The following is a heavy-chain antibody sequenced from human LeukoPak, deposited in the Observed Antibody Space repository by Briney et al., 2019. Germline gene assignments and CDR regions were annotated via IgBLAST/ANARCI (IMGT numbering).Heavy chain of an antibody. D-gene: IGHD2-21*02. J-gene: IGHJ4*02. CDR2: IIPIFGTA. CDR3: ARSGRAYCGGDCLGYFDY. Sequence: SVKVSCTASGGTFSSYAISWVRQAPGQGLEWMGGIIPIFGTANYAQKFQGRVTITADESTSTAYMELSSLRSEDTAVYYCARSGRAYCGGDCLGYFDYWGQGTLVTVSS. CDR1: GGTFSSYA. V-gene: IGHV1-69*13.